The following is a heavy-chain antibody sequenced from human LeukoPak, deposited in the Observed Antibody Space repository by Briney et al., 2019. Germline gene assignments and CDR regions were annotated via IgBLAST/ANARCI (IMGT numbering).Heavy chain of an antibody. CDR1: GGSFSGYY. CDR3: ARGRNGVVPAPILGVGPWYNYHYMDV. CDR2: INHSGST. Sequence: SETLSLTCAVYGGSFSGYYWSWIRQPPGKGLEWIGEINHSGSTNYNPSLKSRVTISVDTSKKQFSLKLSSVTAADTAVYYCARGRNGVVPAPILGVGPWYNYHYMDVWGKGTTVTVSS. V-gene: IGHV4-34*01. D-gene: IGHD2-2*02. J-gene: IGHJ6*03.